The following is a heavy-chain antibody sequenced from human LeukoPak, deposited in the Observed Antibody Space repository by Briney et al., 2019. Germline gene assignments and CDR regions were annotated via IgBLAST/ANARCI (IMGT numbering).Heavy chain of an antibody. D-gene: IGHD2-21*02. J-gene: IGHJ5*02. CDR1: GFPFSSHA. CDR2: ISNGKT. V-gene: IGHV3-23*01. Sequence: GGPLRLSCAASGFPFSSHAMSWVPQPPGKGLECVSAISNGKTYYADSVRGRITISRDDSKNTVYLQMNRLSGVYTALYYCVREAGYCASVCLKSNWFDPWGQGTLVTVSS. CDR3: VREAGYCASVCLKSNWFDP.